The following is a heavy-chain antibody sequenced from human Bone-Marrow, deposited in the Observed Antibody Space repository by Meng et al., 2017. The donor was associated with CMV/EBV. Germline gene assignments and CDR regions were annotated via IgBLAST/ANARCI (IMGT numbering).Heavy chain of an antibody. CDR3: ARGRYCSSTSCYVLDTAMVGMHLNYGMDV. CDR2: ITPILGIA. J-gene: IGHJ6*02. V-gene: IGHV1-69*10. Sequence: SVKVSCKASGGTFSNYAISWVRQAPGQGLEWMGGITPILGIANYAQKFQGRVTITADKSTSTAYMELSSLRSEDTAVYYCARGRYCSSTSCYVLDTAMVGMHLNYGMDVWGQGTTVTVSS. D-gene: IGHD2-2*01. CDR1: GGTFSNYA.